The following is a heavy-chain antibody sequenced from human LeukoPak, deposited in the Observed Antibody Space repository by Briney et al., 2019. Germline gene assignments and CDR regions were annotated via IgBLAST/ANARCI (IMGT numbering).Heavy chain of an antibody. D-gene: IGHD5-12*01. V-gene: IGHV3-15*01. J-gene: IGHJ4*02. CDR1: GFTFSNAW. CDR2: IKSKTDGGTT. Sequence: KTGGSLRLSCAASGFTFSNAWMSWVRQAPGKGLEWVGRIKSKTDGGTTDYAAPVKGRFTISRDDSKNTFHLQMNSLRTEDTGMYFCTWMATIFTVDYWGQGTLVTVSS. CDR3: TWMATIFTVDY.